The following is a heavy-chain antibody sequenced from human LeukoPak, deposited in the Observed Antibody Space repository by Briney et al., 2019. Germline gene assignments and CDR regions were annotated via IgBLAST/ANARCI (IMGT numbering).Heavy chain of an antibody. CDR3: ARESCSGGSCYFDY. CDR2: ISSSSSTI. J-gene: IGHJ4*02. D-gene: IGHD2-15*01. Sequence: GGSLRLSCAASEFTFSTYSMNWVRQAPGKGLEWVSYISSSSSTIYYADSVKGRFTISRDNAKNSLFLQMNSLRAEDTAVYYCARESCSGGSCYFDYWGQGTLVTVSS. V-gene: IGHV3-48*01. CDR1: EFTFSTYS.